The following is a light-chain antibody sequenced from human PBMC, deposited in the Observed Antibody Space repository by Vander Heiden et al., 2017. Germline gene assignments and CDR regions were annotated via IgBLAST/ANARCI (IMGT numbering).Light chain of an antibody. J-gene: IGKJ1*01. CDR1: QSISSY. Sequence: ELVLTLPPPPLSSSAGERATLSCRASQSISSYLAWYQQKPGQAPRLLIYDASSRATGIPARFSGSGSGTDFTLTISSLEPEDFAVYYCQQRSNWPWTFGQGTKLEIK. CDR2: DAS. CDR3: QQRSNWPWT. V-gene: IGKV3-11*01.